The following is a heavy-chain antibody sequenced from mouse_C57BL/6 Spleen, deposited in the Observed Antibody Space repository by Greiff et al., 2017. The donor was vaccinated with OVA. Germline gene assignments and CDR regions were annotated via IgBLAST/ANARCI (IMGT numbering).Heavy chain of an antibody. V-gene: IGHV7-1*01. CDR3: ARDAWGLRYFDV. CDR1: GFTFSDFY. D-gene: IGHD6-2*01. CDR2: SRNKANDYTT. Sequence: EVKLMESGGGLVQSGRSLRLSCATSGFTFSDFYMEWVRQAPGKGLEWIAASRNKANDYTTEYSASVKGRFIVSRDTSQSILYLQMNALRAEDTAIYYCARDAWGLRYFDVWGTGTTVTVSS. J-gene: IGHJ1*03.